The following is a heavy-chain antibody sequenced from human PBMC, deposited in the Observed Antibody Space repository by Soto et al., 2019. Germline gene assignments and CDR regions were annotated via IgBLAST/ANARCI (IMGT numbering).Heavy chain of an antibody. CDR3: ARGRGIAGDYTDV. D-gene: IGHD6-13*01. CDR1: GGSFSGYY. CDR2: INHSGST. Sequence: SETLSLTCAVYGGSFSGYYWSWIRQPPGKGLEWIGEINHSGSTNYNPSLKSRVTISVDTSKNQFSLKLSSVTAADTAVYYCARGRGIAGDYTDVWGKGTTVTVSS. V-gene: IGHV4-34*01. J-gene: IGHJ6*03.